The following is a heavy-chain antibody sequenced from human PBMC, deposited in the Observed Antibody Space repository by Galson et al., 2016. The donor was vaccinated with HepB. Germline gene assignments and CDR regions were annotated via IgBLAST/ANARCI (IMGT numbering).Heavy chain of an antibody. CDR3: AKVGPSCSSTRCSDYYFDY. Sequence: SCAASGFTFSSYAMNWVRQAPGKGLEWVAAASGSAAGTEYGITTDYADSVKGRFTISRDNSKNTLYLQMNSLRAEDTAVYYCAKVGPSCSSTRCSDYYFDYWGQGTLVAVSS. V-gene: IGHV3-23*01. CDR1: GFTFSSYA. CDR2: ASGSAAGT. D-gene: IGHD2-2*01. J-gene: IGHJ4*02.